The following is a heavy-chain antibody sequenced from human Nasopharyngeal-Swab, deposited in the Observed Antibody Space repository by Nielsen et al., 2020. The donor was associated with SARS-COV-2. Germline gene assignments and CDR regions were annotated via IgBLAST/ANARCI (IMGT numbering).Heavy chain of an antibody. Sequence: RQAPGKGLEWIGSIYYSVSTYYNPSLKSRVTISVDTSKNQFSLRLSSVTAADTAVYYCASLGKDNSGWSDYWGQGTLVTVS. CDR2: IYYSVST. D-gene: IGHD6-19*01. J-gene: IGHJ4*02. CDR3: ASLGKDNSGWSDY. V-gene: IGHV4-39*01.